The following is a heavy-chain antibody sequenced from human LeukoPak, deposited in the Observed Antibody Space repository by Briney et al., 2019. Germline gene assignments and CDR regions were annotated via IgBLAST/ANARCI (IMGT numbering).Heavy chain of an antibody. Sequence: GGSLRLSCAASGFTFSDHYMDWVRQAPGKGLEWVGRIRNKANSYTTEYAASVKGRFTISRDDSKNSLYLQMNSLKTEDTAVYYWARNLVPWGQGTLATVSS. J-gene: IGHJ5*02. D-gene: IGHD3-16*01. CDR3: ARNLVP. CDR2: IRNKANSYTT. CDR1: GFTFSDHY. V-gene: IGHV3-72*01.